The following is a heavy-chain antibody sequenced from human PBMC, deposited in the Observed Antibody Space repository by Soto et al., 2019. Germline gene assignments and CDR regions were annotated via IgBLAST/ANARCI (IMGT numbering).Heavy chain of an antibody. CDR3: AREVGHMDV. Sequence: ASVKVSRKAFGYTFTTYGINWVRQAPGQGLEWMGWVSPYNGDTTYAQKVQGRVTMTTDTSTRTAYLELRSLRFDDTAVYYCAREVGHMDVWGQGTTVTVS. J-gene: IGHJ6*02. CDR2: VSPYNGDT. CDR1: GYTFTTYG. V-gene: IGHV1-18*04.